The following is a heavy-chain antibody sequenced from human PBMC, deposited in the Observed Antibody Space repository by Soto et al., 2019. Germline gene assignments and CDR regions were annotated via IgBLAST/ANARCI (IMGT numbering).Heavy chain of an antibody. CDR2: ISRNSGSI. D-gene: IGHD3-3*01. J-gene: IGHJ6*02. CDR1: GFIFDDYA. V-gene: IGHV3-9*01. CDR3: AKDRTFTIFEDAMHV. Sequence: GGSLRLSCAASGFIFDDYAMHWVRQGPGKGLEWVAGISRNSGSIAYADSVKGRFTISRDNAKKFLYLQMESLRPEDTALYYCAKDRTFTIFEDAMHVYGQGTTATVSS.